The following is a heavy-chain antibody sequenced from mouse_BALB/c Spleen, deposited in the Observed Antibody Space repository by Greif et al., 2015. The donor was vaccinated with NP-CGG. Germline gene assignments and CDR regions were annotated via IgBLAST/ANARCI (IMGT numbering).Heavy chain of an antibody. V-gene: IGHV5-9-3*01. J-gene: IGHJ4*01. CDR2: ISSGGSYT. CDR3: ARHNDYSDY. D-gene: IGHD2-4*01. CDR1: GFTFSSYA. Sequence: EVQVVESGGGLVKPGGSLKLSCAASGFTFSSYAMSWVRQTPEKRLEWVATISSGGSYTYYPDSVKGRFTISRDNAKNTLYLQMSSLRSEDTAMYYCARHNDYSDYWGQGTSVPSPQ.